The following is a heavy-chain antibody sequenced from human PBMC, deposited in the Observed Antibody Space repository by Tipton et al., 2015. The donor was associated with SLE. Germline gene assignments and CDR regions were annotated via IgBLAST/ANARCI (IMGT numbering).Heavy chain of an antibody. D-gene: IGHD6-13*01. J-gene: IGHJ6*02. Sequence: SLRLSCAASGFTFSSYGMHWVRQAPGKGLEWVAFIRYDGSNKYYADSVKGRFTISRDNSKNTLYLQMSSLRAEDTAVYYCAKEEQQLVPFYYYGMDVWGQGTTVTVSS. V-gene: IGHV3-30*02. CDR1: GFTFSSYG. CDR3: AKEEQQLVPFYYYGMDV. CDR2: IRYDGSNK.